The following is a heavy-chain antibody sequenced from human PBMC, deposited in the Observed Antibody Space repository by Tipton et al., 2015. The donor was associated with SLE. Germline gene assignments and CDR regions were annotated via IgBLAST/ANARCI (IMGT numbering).Heavy chain of an antibody. V-gene: IGHV3-73*01. J-gene: IGHJ4*02. D-gene: IGHD3-3*01. Sequence: GSLRLSCTGSGFIFSGSAIHWVRQASGKGLEWVGRIRDKGNNYATSYIESVKDRFTISRDDSKDTAYLQMNSLKTEDTALYYCTRVADYHIWSGYRFWGQGTLVTVSS. CDR3: TRVADYHIWSGYRF. CDR1: GFIFSGSA. CDR2: IRDKGNNYAT.